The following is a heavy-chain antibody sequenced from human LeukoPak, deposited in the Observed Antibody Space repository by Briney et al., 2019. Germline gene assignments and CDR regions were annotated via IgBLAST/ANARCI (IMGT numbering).Heavy chain of an antibody. CDR2: IYNSGST. D-gene: IGHD6-6*01. J-gene: IGHJ5*02. Sequence: SETLSLTCTVSGYSIGTDYYWGWIRQPPGKGLEGIGSIYNSGSTYYTPSLKSRVTISVDTSKNQFSLELSSVTAADTAVYYCARNSSSSSPPERYNWFDPWGQGTLVTVSS. V-gene: IGHV4-38-2*02. CDR3: ARNSSSSSPPERYNWFDP. CDR1: GYSIGTDYY.